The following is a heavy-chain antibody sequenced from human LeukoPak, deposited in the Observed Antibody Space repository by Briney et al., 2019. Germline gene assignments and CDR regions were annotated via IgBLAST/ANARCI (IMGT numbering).Heavy chain of an antibody. CDR3: ARDGGTGYFDY. CDR2: IYSSGST. J-gene: IGHJ4*02. CDR1: GGSISSGSYY. Sequence: SETLSLTCTVSGGSISSGSYYWSWIRQPAGKGLEWIGRIYSSGSTNYNPSLKSRVTISVDTSKNQFSLNLSSVTAADTAVYSCARDGGTGYFDYWGQGTLVTVSS. D-gene: IGHD3-16*01. V-gene: IGHV4-61*02.